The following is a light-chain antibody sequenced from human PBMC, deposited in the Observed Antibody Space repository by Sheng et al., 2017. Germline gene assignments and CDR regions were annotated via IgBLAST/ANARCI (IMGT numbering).Light chain of an antibody. CDR2: ETT. CDR3: SSLGPGSPYV. CDR1: SSEFGNYNL. Sequence: QSAPAQPASVSGSPGQSITISCTGTSSEFGNYNLVSWYQQHPGKVPKLIIYETTKRPSGVPYRFSGSRSGNTASLTIFGLQADDEADYYCSSLGPGSPYVFGVGTKVTVL. J-gene: IGLJ1*01. V-gene: IGLV2-23*01.